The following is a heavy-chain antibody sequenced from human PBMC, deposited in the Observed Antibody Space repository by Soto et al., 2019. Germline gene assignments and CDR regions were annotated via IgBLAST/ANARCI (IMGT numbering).Heavy chain of an antibody. J-gene: IGHJ4*02. CDR3: VRLTRGVYDLDRLWEKFDY. Sequence: QITVKESGLTLVKPTETLTLTCTFSGFSLSSIGMGVGWIRQPPGKALEWLALIYWDYDKRYSPSLSSRLTITKDPSKNQVDLTMTNMDPVDTATYYCVRLTRGVYDLDRLWEKFDYWGQGTLVTVSS. CDR1: GFSLSSIGMG. V-gene: IGHV2-5*02. D-gene: IGHD5-12*01. CDR2: IYWDYDK.